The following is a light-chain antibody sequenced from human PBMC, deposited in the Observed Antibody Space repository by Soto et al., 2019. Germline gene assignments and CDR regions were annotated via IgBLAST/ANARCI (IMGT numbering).Light chain of an antibody. V-gene: IGKV1-17*03. Sequence: DIQMTQSPSAMSASVGDRVTITCRASQDISNHVAWFQQKPGKVPKRLIYVASSLQSGVPSRFSGSGSGTEFTLTISSPQPEDFATYYCLQHNSYPRTFGQGTKVEIK. CDR2: VAS. CDR1: QDISNH. J-gene: IGKJ1*01. CDR3: LQHNSYPRT.